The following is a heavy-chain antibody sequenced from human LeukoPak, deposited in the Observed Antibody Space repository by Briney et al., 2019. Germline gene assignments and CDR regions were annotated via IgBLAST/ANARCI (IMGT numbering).Heavy chain of an antibody. V-gene: IGHV1-69*04. Sequence: GASVKVSCKASGGTFSSYAISWVRQAPGQGLEWMGRIIPILGIANYAQKFQGRVTITADKSTSTAYMELSNLRSEDTAVYYCAKSGSYSMGFDYWGQGTLVTVSS. J-gene: IGHJ4*02. D-gene: IGHD1-26*01. CDR2: IIPILGIA. CDR1: GGTFSSYA. CDR3: AKSGSYSMGFDY.